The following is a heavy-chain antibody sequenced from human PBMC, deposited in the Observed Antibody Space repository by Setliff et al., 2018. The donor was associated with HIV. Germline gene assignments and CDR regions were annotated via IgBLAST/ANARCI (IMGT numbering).Heavy chain of an antibody. CDR1: GFSLSTSGMC. CDR2: IDWDDGK. D-gene: IGHD3-22*01. Sequence: SGPTLVNPTQTLTLTCTFSGFSLSTSGMCVSWIRQPPGKALEWLARIDWDDGKYYSTSLKTRLTISKHTSKNQVVLTMTNMDPVDTATYYCARIRPYYYDSSGYDYWGQGALVTSPQ. J-gene: IGHJ4*02. CDR3: ARIRPYYYDSSGYDY. V-gene: IGHV2-70*11.